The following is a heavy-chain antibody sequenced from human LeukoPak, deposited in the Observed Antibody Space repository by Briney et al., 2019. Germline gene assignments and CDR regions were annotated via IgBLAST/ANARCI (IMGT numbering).Heavy chain of an antibody. CDR1: GFSVSSYY. D-gene: IGHD6-13*01. CDR3: AREGHGGSWYNSLKTRGEYLDY. CDR2: IGGSGVST. V-gene: IGHV3-48*04. J-gene: IGHJ4*02. Sequence: PGGSLRLSCAASGFSVSSYYMTWVRQAPGKGLEWVSGIGGSGVSTHYADSVKGRFTISRDNAENSLYLQMNSLRGEDTAVYYCAREGHGGSWYNSLKTRGEYLDYWGQGTLVTVSS.